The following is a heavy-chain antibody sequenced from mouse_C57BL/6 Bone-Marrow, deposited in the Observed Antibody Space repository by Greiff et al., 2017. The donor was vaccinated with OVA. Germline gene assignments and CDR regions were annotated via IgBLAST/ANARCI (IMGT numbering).Heavy chain of an antibody. V-gene: IGHV1-81*01. CDR1: GYTFTSYG. Sequence: QVQLQQSGAELARPGASVKLSCKASGYTFTSYGISWVKQRTGQGLEWIGEIYPRSGNTYYNEKFKGKATLTADKSSSTAYMELRSLTSEDSAVYFCARSPITTEDYAMDYWGQGTSVTVSS. J-gene: IGHJ4*01. CDR2: IYPRSGNT. CDR3: ARSPITTEDYAMDY. D-gene: IGHD1-1*01.